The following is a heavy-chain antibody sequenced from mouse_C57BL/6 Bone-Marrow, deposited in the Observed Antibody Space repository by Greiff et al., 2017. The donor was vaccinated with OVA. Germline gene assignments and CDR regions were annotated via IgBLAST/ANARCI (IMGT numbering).Heavy chain of an antibody. V-gene: IGHV10-1*01. CDR1: GFSFNTYA. CDR2: IRSKSNNYAT. J-gene: IGHJ4*01. Sequence: EVQVVESGGGLVQPKGSLKLSCAASGFSFNTYAMNWVRQAPGKGLEWVARIRSKSNNYATYYADSVKDRFTISRDDSESMLYLQMNNLKTEDTAMYYCVRHGEGYAMDYWGQGTSVTVSS. CDR3: VRHGEGYAMDY.